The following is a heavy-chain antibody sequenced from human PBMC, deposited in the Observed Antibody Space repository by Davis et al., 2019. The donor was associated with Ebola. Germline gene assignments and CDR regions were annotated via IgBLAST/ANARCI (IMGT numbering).Heavy chain of an antibody. CDR2: INHSGST. D-gene: IGHD3-9*01. CDR1: VGSFSGYY. J-gene: IGHJ3*02. V-gene: IGHV4-34*01. Sequence: MPSETLSLTCAVYVGSFSGYYWSWIRQSPGKGLEWIGEINHSGSTNYNPSLKSRVTISVDTSKNQFSLRLSSVTAADTAVYYCSRGGYYDILTGYSETFDIWGRGTMVIVSS. CDR3: SRGGYYDILTGYSETFDI.